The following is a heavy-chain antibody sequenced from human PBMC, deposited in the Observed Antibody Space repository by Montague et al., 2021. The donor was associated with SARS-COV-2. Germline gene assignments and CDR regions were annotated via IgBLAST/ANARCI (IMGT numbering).Heavy chain of an antibody. D-gene: IGHD2-21*02. CDR3: ARHGPFVVVTAIHDTFDI. V-gene: IGHV4-59*08. Sequence: SETLSLTCTVSGGSISTYYWSWIRQPPGKGLEWIGYIYYSGSTNYNSSLKSRVTISVDTSKNQFSLKLSSVTAADTAVYYCARHGPFVVVTAIHDTFDIWGQGTMVTASS. CDR2: IYYSGST. CDR1: GGSISTYY. J-gene: IGHJ3*02.